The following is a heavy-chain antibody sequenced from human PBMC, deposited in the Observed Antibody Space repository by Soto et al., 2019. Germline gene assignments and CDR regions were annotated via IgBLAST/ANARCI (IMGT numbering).Heavy chain of an antibody. CDR1: GFTFSDHY. J-gene: IGHJ5*02. Sequence: GGSLRLSFAASGFTFSDHYMDWVRQAPGKGLEWVGRIRNKANSYATEYAASVKGRFTISRDDSKNSLYLQMNSLRTEDTAVYYCARVPLVAGAAATRGWFDLWGPGTLVNVSS. V-gene: IGHV3-72*01. CDR3: ARVPLVAGAAATRGWFDL. D-gene: IGHD2-2*01. CDR2: IRNKANSYAT.